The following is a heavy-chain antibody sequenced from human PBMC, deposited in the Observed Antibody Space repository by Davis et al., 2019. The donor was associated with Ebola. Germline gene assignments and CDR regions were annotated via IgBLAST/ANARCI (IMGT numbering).Heavy chain of an antibody. Sequence: GESLKISCAASGFTFSSYGMHWVRQAPGKGLEWVAVIWYDGSNKYYADSVKGRFTISRDNAKNSLYLQMNSLRAEDTAVYYCARGSGDYVSYWGQGTLVTVSS. V-gene: IGHV3-33*01. CDR1: GFTFSSYG. CDR2: IWYDGSNK. J-gene: IGHJ4*02. D-gene: IGHD4-17*01. CDR3: ARGSGDYVSY.